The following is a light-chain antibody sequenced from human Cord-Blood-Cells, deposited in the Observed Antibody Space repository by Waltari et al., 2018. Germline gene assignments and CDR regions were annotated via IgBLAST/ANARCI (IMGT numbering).Light chain of an antibody. CDR1: QDISNY. J-gene: IGKJ1*01. CDR3: QQYDNLWT. CDR2: DAS. V-gene: IGKV1-33*01. Sequence: DIQMTQSPSSLSASVGHRVTITCQASQDISNYLNWYQQKPEKAPKLLIYDASNLETGVPSRFSGSGSGTDFTFTISSLQPEDIATYYCQQYDNLWTFGQGTKVEIK.